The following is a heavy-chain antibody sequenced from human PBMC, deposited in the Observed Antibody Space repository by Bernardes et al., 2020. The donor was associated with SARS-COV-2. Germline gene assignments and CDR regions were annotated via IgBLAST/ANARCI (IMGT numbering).Heavy chain of an antibody. Sequence: ASVKVSCKASGYTFIDYYIHWVRQAPGQGLEWMGWINPNGGGTNYAQNFQGRFIMTRDTSITTAYMELRRLRSDDAAAYYCARGPSYGFWPDYWGQGTLVTGSS. CDR1: GYTFIDYY. V-gene: IGHV1-2*02. CDR3: ARGPSYGFWPDY. J-gene: IGHJ4*02. CDR2: INPNGGGT. D-gene: IGHD4-17*01.